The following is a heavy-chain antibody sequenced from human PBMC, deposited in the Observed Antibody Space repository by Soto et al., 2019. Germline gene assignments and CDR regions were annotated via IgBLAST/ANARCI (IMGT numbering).Heavy chain of an antibody. D-gene: IGHD3-16*01. CDR3: ARRIDYGEDY. J-gene: IGHJ4*02. Sequence: EVQLVESGGGLVKPGGSLRLSCAASGFTFSTYSMNWVRQAPGKGLEWVSSISRDSIFIYYADSVRGRFTISRDNAKNSLYRQMNSLRADDTAVYYCARRIDYGEDYWGQGTLVTVSS. CDR2: ISRDSIFI. CDR1: GFTFSTYS. V-gene: IGHV3-21*01.